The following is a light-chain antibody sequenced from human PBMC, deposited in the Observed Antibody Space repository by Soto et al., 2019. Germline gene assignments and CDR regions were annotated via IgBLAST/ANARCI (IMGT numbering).Light chain of an antibody. V-gene: IGLV1-44*01. CDR1: NSNIGGNS. Sequence: QSILTQPPSTSGTPGQRVTISCSGSNSNIGGNSLNWYQQFPGTGPRLLIYNYVQRPTGVPDRFSGSKSGTSGSLAISGLQSEDEAVYFCASWDVALNAWVFGGGTKLTVL. J-gene: IGLJ3*02. CDR2: NYV. CDR3: ASWDVALNAWV.